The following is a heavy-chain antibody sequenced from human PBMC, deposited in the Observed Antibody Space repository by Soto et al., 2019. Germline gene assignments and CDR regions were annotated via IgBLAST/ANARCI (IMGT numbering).Heavy chain of an antibody. CDR3: ARGIVPYLDY. V-gene: IGHV4-30-2*01. J-gene: IGHJ4*02. CDR2: IYHSGST. D-gene: IGHD2-2*01. CDR1: GGSISSGGYS. Sequence: SVTLSVTCAVSGGSISSGGYSWSWIRQPPGKGLEWIGYIYHSGSTYYNPSLKSRVTISVDRSKNQFSLKLSSVTAADTAVYYCARGIVPYLDYWGQGTLVTVSS.